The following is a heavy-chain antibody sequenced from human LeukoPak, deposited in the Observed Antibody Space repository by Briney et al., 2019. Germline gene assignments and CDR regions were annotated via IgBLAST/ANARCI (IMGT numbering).Heavy chain of an antibody. Sequence: GGSLRLSCAASGFTFSSYGMHWVRQAPGKGLEWVAFIRYDGSNKYYADSVKGRFTISRDNSKNTLYLQMNSLRAEDTAVYYCAKELGAAAQGPDYWGQGTLVTVSS. D-gene: IGHD6-13*01. CDR3: AKELGAAAQGPDY. J-gene: IGHJ4*02. V-gene: IGHV3-30*02. CDR2: IRYDGSNK. CDR1: GFTFSSYG.